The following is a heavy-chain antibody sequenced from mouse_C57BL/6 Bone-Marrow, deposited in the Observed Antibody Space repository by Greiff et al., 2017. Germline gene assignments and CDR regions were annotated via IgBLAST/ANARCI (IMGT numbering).Heavy chain of an antibody. J-gene: IGHJ3*01. Sequence: QVQLQQPGAELVMPGASVKLSCKASGYTFTSYWMHWVKQSPGQGLEWIGEIDPSDSYTNYNQKLKGNSTFTVAKSSSTAYMPLSILTSEASAVYYCARGSVLPWFAYWGQGTLVTVSA. V-gene: IGHV1-69*01. D-gene: IGHD3-2*02. CDR2: IDPSDSYT. CDR3: ARGSVLPWFAY. CDR1: GYTFTSYW.